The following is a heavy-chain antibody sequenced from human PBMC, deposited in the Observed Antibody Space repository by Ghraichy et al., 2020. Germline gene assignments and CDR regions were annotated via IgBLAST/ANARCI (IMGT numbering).Heavy chain of an antibody. J-gene: IGHJ4*02. CDR1: GYSFTNYW. D-gene: IGHD2-15*01. CDR2: VYPGDSDT. V-gene: IGHV5-51*01. Sequence: GESLNISCKASGYSFTNYWIGWVRQMPGKGLEWMGIVYPGDSDTKYSPSFQGRVTISADKSISTAYLQWSSLKASDTAMYYCARHRVGYCSGDRCLDFDYWGQGTLVTVSS. CDR3: ARHRVGYCSGDRCLDFDY.